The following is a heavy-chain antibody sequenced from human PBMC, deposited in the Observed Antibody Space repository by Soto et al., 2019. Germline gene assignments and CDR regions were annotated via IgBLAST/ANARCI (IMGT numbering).Heavy chain of an antibody. CDR1: GFTFSSYG. J-gene: IGHJ4*02. D-gene: IGHD1-1*01. Sequence: QVQLVESGGGVVQPGRSLRLSCAASGFTFSSYGMHWVRQAPGKGLEWVAVISYDGSNKYYADSVKGRFTISRDNSKSTLYLQMNSLRAEDTAVYYCAKDLLDATAYFDYWGQGTLVTVSS. V-gene: IGHV3-30*18. CDR2: ISYDGSNK. CDR3: AKDLLDATAYFDY.